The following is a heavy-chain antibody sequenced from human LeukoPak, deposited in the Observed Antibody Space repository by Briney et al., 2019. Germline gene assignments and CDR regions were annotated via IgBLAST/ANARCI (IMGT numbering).Heavy chain of an antibody. CDR1: GYPFTTYE. D-gene: IGHD1-14*01. V-gene: IGHV1-8*01. J-gene: IGHJ5*02. CDR3: ARGPRNDP. CDR2: VHPNTGNT. Sequence: ASVKVSCKTSGYPFTTYEINWVRQAAGQGLEWMGWVHPNTGNTAYAQRFQGRVTMTRDTSISTAYMELSSLTSNDTAVYFCARGPRNDPWGQGTLGTVSS.